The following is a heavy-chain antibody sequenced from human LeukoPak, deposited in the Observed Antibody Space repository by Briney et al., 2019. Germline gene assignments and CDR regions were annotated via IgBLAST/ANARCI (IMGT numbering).Heavy chain of an antibody. Sequence: SETLSLTCTVSGGSISPFYWNWIRQPPGKGLVCIGYIYYTGSTDYNPSLKSRVTISVDTSKNQFSLKLSSVTAADTAVYYCARVRHSSGYYGYVDYWGQGTLVTVSS. D-gene: IGHD6-19*01. CDR2: IYYTGST. J-gene: IGHJ4*02. V-gene: IGHV4-59*01. CDR1: GGSISPFY. CDR3: ARVRHSSGYYGYVDY.